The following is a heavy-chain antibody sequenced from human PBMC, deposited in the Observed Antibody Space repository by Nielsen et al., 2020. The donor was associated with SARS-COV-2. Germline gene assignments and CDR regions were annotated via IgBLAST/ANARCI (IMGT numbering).Heavy chain of an antibody. CDR2: ISWNSGSI. J-gene: IGHJ6*02. D-gene: IGHD6-13*01. CDR1: GFTFDDYA. CDR3: AKWGYGSSWDTPYGMDV. Sequence: GGSLRLSCAASGFTFDDYAMHWVRQAPGKGLEWVSGISWNSGSIGYADSVKGRFTISRDNAKNSLYLQMNSLRAEDTALYYCAKWGYGSSWDTPYGMDVWGQGTTVTVSS. V-gene: IGHV3-9*01.